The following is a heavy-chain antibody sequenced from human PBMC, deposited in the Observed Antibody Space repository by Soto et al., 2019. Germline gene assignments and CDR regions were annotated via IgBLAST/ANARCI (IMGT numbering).Heavy chain of an antibody. CDR3: AMAREYSRSSEHPDY. J-gene: IGHJ4*02. V-gene: IGHV4-59*08. CDR2: IHYTGNT. CDR1: GGSIDNYY. D-gene: IGHD6-6*01. Sequence: SETLSLTCTVSGGSIDNYYWTWMRQPPGKGLEYIGAIHYTGNTYYNPSLKSRVTISVDTSQNQFSLTLSSVTAADTAVYYCAMAREYSRSSEHPDYWGQGTLVTVSS.